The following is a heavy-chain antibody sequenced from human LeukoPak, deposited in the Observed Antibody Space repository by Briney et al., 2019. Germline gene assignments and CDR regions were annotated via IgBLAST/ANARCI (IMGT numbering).Heavy chain of an antibody. CDR2: TSYDGNIQ. Sequence: GGSLRLSFAASGFTFSSYAMHWVRQAPGKGLEWVAVTSYDGNIQYYADSVKGRFTISRDNSRNTLFLQMDSLKTEDTAVYYCARDSPRVTSGNFLYYFDYWGQGTLVTVSS. CDR1: GFTFSSYA. J-gene: IGHJ4*02. D-gene: IGHD1-26*01. CDR3: ARDSPRVTSGNFLYYFDY. V-gene: IGHV3-30-3*01.